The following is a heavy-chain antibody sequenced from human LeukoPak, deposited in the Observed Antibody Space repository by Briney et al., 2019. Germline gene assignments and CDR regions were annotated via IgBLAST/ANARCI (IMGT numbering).Heavy chain of an antibody. CDR1: GFTFSSYA. J-gene: IGHJ5*02. Sequence: GGSLRLSCAASGFTFSSYAMSWVRQAPGKGLEWVSAISGSGGSTYYADSVKGRFTISRDNSKNTLHLQMNSLRAEDTAVYYCAKDAEGTMIVVANPNWFDPWGQGTLVTVSS. V-gene: IGHV3-23*01. D-gene: IGHD3-22*01. CDR2: ISGSGGST. CDR3: AKDAEGTMIVVANPNWFDP.